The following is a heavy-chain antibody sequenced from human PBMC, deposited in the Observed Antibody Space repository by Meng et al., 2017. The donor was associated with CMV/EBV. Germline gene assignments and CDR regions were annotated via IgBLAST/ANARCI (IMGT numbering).Heavy chain of an antibody. CDR2: VFGGAST. CDR3: ARELRDDYTWGFFDY. V-gene: IGHV3-66*02. D-gene: IGHD5-24*01. J-gene: IGHJ4*02. Sequence: LSLTCAASGFTVSGNYMSWVRQAPGKGLEWVSVVFGGASTYYADSVKGRFTISRDNSKNMLYLQMNSLRAEDTAVYYCARELRDDYTWGFFDYWGQGTLVTVSS. CDR1: GFTVSGNY.